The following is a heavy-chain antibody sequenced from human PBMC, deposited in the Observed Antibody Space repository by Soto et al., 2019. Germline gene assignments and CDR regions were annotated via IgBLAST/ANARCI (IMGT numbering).Heavy chain of an antibody. CDR3: ARGSDIVATIDFDY. CDR2: INHSGST. Sequence: PSETLSLTCAVYGGSFSGYYWSWIRQPLGKGLEWIGEINHSGSTNYNPSLKSRVTISVDTSKNQFSLKLSSVTAADTAVYYCARGSDIVATIDFDYWGQGTLVTVSS. V-gene: IGHV4-34*01. D-gene: IGHD5-12*01. CDR1: GGSFSGYY. J-gene: IGHJ4*02.